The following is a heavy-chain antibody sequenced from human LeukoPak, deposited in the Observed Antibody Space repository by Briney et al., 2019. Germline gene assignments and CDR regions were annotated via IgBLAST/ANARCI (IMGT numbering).Heavy chain of an antibody. CDR1: GGPISSGGYY. CDR2: IYYSGST. CDR3: ARGGDRRGFDY. V-gene: IGHV4-31*03. Sequence: SQTLSLTCTVSGGPISSGGYYWSWIRQHPGKGLEWIGYIYYSGSTYYNPSLKSRVTISVDTSKNQFSLKLSSVTAADTAVYYCARGGDRRGFDYWGQGTLVTVSS. D-gene: IGHD1-14*01. J-gene: IGHJ4*02.